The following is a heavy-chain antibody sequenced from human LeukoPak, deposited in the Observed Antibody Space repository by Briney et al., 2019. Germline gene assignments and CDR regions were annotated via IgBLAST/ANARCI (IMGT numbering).Heavy chain of an antibody. D-gene: IGHD4-17*01. Sequence: PGGSLRLSCTASGFTFSSYWMTWVRQAPGKGLEWVANIKQDGSEKYYVDSVKGRFTISRDNAKNSLYLQMNSLRADDTANYCARSNLDGDYGDYRPYDYWGQGTLVTVSS. V-gene: IGHV3-7*01. CDR1: GFTFSSYW. CDR3: ARSNLDGDYGDYRPYDY. J-gene: IGHJ4*02. CDR2: IKQDGSEK.